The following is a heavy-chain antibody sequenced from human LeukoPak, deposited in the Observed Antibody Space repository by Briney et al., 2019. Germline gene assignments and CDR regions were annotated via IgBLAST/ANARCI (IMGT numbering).Heavy chain of an antibody. Sequence: GGSLRLSCAASGFTFSSYAMSWLRQAPGKGLEWVSTIGGSGGSTYYADSVKGRFTISRDDSKNTLYLQMNSLRVEDTAVYYCARDLGRLDYWGQGTLVTVSS. CDR1: GFTFSSYA. V-gene: IGHV3-23*01. CDR3: ARDLGRLDY. J-gene: IGHJ4*02. CDR2: IGGSGGST.